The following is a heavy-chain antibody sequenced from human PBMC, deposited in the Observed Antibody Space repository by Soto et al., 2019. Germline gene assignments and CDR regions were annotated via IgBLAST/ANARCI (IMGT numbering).Heavy chain of an antibody. V-gene: IGHV5-51*01. CDR2: INPGDSDI. CDR3: ARHEQYYYYYYGMDV. J-gene: IGHJ6*02. Sequence: GESLKISCRASGHSFTTYWIAWVRQMPGKGLEWMGIINPGDSDIRYSPSFQGQVTISADNSISTAYLKWSSLKASDTAIYYCARHEQYYYYYYGMDVWGQGTTVTVSS. CDR1: GHSFTTYW.